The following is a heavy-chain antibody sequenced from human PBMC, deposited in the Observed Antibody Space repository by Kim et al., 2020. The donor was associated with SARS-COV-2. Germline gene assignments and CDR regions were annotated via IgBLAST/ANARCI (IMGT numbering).Heavy chain of an antibody. CDR2: IRTKANSYAT. D-gene: IGHD2-2*01. J-gene: IGHJ6*02. V-gene: IGHV3-73*01. CDR3: TSNIVVVPAAPRVDYYYGMDV. CDR1: GFTFSGSA. Sequence: GGSLRLSCAASGFTFSGSAMHWVRQASGKGLEWVGRIRTKANSYATAYAASVKGRFTIARDDAKNTTYLQMNSLKTVDTAVYYCTSNIVVVPAAPRVDYYYGMDVWGQGTTVTVSS.